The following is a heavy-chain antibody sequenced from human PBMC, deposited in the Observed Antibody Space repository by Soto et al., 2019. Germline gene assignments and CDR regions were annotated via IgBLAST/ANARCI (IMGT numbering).Heavy chain of an antibody. CDR1: GYTFTSYG. CDR2: ISAYNGNT. D-gene: IGHD3-16*02. Sequence: QVQLVQSGAEVKKPGASVKVSCKASGYTFTSYGISWVRQAPGQGLEWMGWISAYNGNTNYAQKLQGRVTMTTDTSTSTAYMDLRSLSSDDTAVYYCARAQSKYRNIHPFDYWGQGTLVTVSS. CDR3: ARAQSKYRNIHPFDY. V-gene: IGHV1-18*01. J-gene: IGHJ4*02.